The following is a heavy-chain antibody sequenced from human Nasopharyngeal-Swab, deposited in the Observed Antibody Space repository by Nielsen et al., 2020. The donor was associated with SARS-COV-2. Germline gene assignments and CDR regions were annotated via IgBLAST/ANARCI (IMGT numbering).Heavy chain of an antibody. CDR3: ASLLWFGELPSDYYYYGMDV. Sequence: GGSLRLSCAASGFTFDNYAMSRVRQVPGKGLQWVSVISGSGGSTYYADSVKGRFTISRDNAKNSLYLQMNSLRAEDTAVYYCASLLWFGELPSDYYYYGMDVWGQGTTVTVSS. V-gene: IGHV3-23*01. J-gene: IGHJ6*02. CDR1: GFTFDNYA. D-gene: IGHD3-10*01. CDR2: ISGSGGST.